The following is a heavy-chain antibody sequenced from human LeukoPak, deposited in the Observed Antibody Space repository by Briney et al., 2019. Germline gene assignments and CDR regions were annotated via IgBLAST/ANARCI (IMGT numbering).Heavy chain of an antibody. CDR1: GFTFGDYA. CDR3: TRDQTPYY. V-gene: IGHV3-49*04. CDR2: IASETYGGTA. J-gene: IGHJ4*02. Sequence: GSLRLSCTASGFTFGDYAMTWVRQAPGKGLEWVGFIASETYGGTAEYAASVKGGFTISRDDSKSIAYLQMNSLKTEDTAVYYCTRDQTPYYWGQGTLVTVSS.